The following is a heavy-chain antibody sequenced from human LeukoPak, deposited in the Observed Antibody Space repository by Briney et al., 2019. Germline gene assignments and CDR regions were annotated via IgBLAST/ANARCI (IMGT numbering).Heavy chain of an antibody. J-gene: IGHJ3*02. CDR3: ARPGSGQAFDI. CDR2: IYYSGST. V-gene: IGHV4-59*01. D-gene: IGHD3-10*01. CDR1: GGSISSYY. Sequence: SETLSLTCTVSGGSISSYYWSWIRQPPGKGLECIGYIYYSGSTSYNPSLKSRVTISVDTSKNQFSLKLSSVTAADTAVYYCARPGSGQAFDIWGQGTMVTVSS.